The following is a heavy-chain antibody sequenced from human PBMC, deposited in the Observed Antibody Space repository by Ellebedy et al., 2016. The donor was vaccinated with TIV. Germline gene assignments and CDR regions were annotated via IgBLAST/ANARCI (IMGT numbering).Heavy chain of an antibody. Sequence: SETLSLTCIVSGVSISTYYWNWIRQPPGKGLEWIGSIYYGSANYNTSLKSRVTISSDTSNNQLSLNLSSVTAADTAVYYCARGGMGVEGDYWGQGTLVTVSS. V-gene: IGHV4-59*08. CDR1: GVSISTYY. J-gene: IGHJ4*02. D-gene: IGHD3-16*01. CDR3: ARGGMGVEGDY. CDR2: IYYGSA.